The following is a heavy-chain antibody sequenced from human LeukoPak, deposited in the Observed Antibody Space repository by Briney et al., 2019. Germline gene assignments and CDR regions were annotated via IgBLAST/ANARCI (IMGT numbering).Heavy chain of an antibody. CDR3: TTDLPRRITIFGVVHYYFDY. CDR2: IKSKTDGGTT. CDR1: GFTFSNAW. J-gene: IGHJ4*02. D-gene: IGHD3-3*01. V-gene: IGHV3-15*01. Sequence: GGSLRLSCAASGFTFSNAWMSWVRQAPGKGLEWVGRIKSKTDGGTTDYAAPVKGRFTISRDDSKNTLYLQMNSLKTEDTAVYYCTTDLPRRITIFGVVHYYFDYWGQGTLVTVSS.